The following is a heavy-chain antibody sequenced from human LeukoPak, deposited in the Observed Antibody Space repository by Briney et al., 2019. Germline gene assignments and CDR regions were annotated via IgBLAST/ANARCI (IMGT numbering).Heavy chain of an antibody. Sequence: PGGSLRLSCAASGFTFSSYWMSWVRQAPGKGLEWVANIKQDGSEKYYVDSVKGRFTISRDNAKNSLYLQMNSLRAEDTAVYYCASTFDYGDLVYYFDYWGQGTLVTVSS. CDR1: GFTFSSYW. CDR2: IKQDGSEK. D-gene: IGHD4-17*01. J-gene: IGHJ4*02. V-gene: IGHV3-7*03. CDR3: ASTFDYGDLVYYFDY.